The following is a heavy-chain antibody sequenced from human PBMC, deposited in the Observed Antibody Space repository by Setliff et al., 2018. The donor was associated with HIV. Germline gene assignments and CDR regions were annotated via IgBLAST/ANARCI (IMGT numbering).Heavy chain of an antibody. Sequence: GGSLRLSCTTSGFTFGDYAMSWFRQAPGKGLEWVGFIRRKGYGGTTDHAESVKGRFTISRDDSKSIAYLQLNSLKTEDTGVYYCSRDRERFAIFGVAVSLDYWGQGTLVTV. CDR1: GFTFGDYA. CDR2: IRRKGYGGTT. J-gene: IGHJ4*02. D-gene: IGHD3-3*01. CDR3: SRDRERFAIFGVAVSLDY. V-gene: IGHV3-49*03.